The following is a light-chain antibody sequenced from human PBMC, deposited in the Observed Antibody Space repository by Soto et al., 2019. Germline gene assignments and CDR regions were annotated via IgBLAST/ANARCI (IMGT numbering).Light chain of an antibody. J-gene: IGKJ2*02. CDR2: AAS. V-gene: IGKV1-8*01. CDR1: QGIRIS. CDR3: QQNYNYPCT. Sequence: AIRMTQAPSSFSASTGDRVTITCLSSQGIRISLAWYQQKPGKAPKFLIKAASTLQSGVPSRCSGSGSGTDFTLTISCLESEDFATYACQQNYNYPCTCGQGTKLEI.